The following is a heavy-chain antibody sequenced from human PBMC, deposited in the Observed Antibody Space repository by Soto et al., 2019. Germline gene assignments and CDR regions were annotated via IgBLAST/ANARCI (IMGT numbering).Heavy chain of an antibody. J-gene: IGHJ4*02. V-gene: IGHV3-74*01. CDR3: ARDGEGF. CDR1: GFTFSSNW. CDR2: INADGSET. D-gene: IGHD2-21*01. Sequence: VGSLRLSCAASGFTFSSNWMHWVRRVPGRGLVWVSRINADGSETNYEDSVEGRFTISRDNPKNTLYLQMNSLRAEDTAVYYCARDGEGFWGQGTLVTVS.